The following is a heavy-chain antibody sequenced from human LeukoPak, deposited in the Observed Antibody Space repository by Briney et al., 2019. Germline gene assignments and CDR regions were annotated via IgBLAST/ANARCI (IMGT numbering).Heavy chain of an antibody. J-gene: IGHJ2*01. CDR3: AREIASGGTWYFDL. V-gene: IGHV4-61*02. D-gene: IGHD6-13*01. CDR2: IYTSGST. Sequence: PSQTWSLTCTVSGDSISSVSYYWSWLRQPAGKGLEWLGRIYTSGSTNYNPSLKSRVTISVDTSKNQFSLKLTSVTAADTAVYYCAREIASGGTWYFDLWGRGTLVTVSS. CDR1: GDSISSVSYY.